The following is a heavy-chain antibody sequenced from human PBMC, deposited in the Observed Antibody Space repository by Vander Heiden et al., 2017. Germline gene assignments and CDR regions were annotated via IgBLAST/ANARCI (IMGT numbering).Heavy chain of an antibody. V-gene: IGHV3-23*01. Sequence: EWVSAISGSGGSTYYADSVKGRFTISRDNTKNTLYLQMNSLRAEDTAVYYCAKTLFSYYYDSSGYDYFDYWGQGTLVTVSS. J-gene: IGHJ4*02. D-gene: IGHD3-22*01. CDR3: AKTLFSYYYDSSGYDYFDY. CDR2: ISGSGGST.